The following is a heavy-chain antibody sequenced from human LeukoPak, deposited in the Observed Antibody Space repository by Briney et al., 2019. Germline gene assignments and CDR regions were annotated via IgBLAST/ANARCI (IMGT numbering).Heavy chain of an antibody. D-gene: IGHD4-23*01. Sequence: ASVKVSCKASGYTFNSYYMHWVRQAPGQGLEWVGLISPTGDSTNYAQTFRGRVTMTRDTSTNTVYMDLSSLRSEDTAVYCCAREASGGYFDYWGQGTLVIVSS. V-gene: IGHV1-46*02. CDR3: AREASGGYFDY. CDR2: ISPTGDST. J-gene: IGHJ4*02. CDR1: GYTFNSYY.